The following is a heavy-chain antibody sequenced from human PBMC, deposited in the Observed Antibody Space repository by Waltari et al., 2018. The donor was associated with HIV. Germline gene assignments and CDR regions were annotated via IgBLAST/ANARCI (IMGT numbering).Heavy chain of an antibody. CDR1: GYTFTYRY. J-gene: IGHJ6*02. CDR3: ARSRDDGSGKDYDMDV. V-gene: IGHV1-45*02. Sequence: QMQLVQSGAEVKKTGSSVKVSCKASGYTFTYRYLHWVRQAPGQALEWMGCITPFNGNTNYAQKFQDRVTITRDRSMSTAYMELSSLRFEDTAMYYCARSRDDGSGKDYDMDVWGQGTTVTVSS. CDR2: ITPFNGNT. D-gene: IGHD3-10*01.